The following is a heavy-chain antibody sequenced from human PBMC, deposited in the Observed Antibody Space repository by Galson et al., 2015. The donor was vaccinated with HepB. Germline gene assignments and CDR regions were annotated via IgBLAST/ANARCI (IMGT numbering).Heavy chain of an antibody. Sequence: SVKVSCKASGYTFTSHDITWVRQAPGQGLEWMGWISVDNGNTKYAQKFQGRVTMTTDTYTSTAYMELRSLRPDDTAVYYCATQGYNYGKFDYWGQGTLVTVSS. J-gene: IGHJ4*02. CDR3: ATQGYNYGKFDY. D-gene: IGHD5-18*01. CDR1: GYTFTSHD. CDR2: ISVDNGNT. V-gene: IGHV1-18*01.